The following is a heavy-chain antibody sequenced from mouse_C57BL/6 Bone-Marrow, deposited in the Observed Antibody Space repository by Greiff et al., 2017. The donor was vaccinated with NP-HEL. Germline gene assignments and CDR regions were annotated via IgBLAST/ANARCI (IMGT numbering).Heavy chain of an antibody. CDR2: IYPGSGNT. Sequence: VKLQQSGPELVKPGASVKISCKASGYSFTSYYIHWVKQRPGQGLEWIGWIYPGSGNTKYNEKFKGKATLTADTSSSTAYMQLSSLTSEDSAVYYCARERKGNCWYFDVWGTGTTVTVSS. CDR1: GYSFTSYY. J-gene: IGHJ1*03. CDR3: ARERKGNCWYFDV. D-gene: IGHD2-1*01. V-gene: IGHV1-66*01.